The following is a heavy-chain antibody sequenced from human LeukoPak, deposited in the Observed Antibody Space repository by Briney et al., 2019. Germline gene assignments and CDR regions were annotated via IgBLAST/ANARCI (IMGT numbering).Heavy chain of an antibody. V-gene: IGHV4-34*01. Sequence: SETLALTCAVHGGSFRGYYWSWIRQPPGKGLEWIGEINHSGSTNYSPSLKSRVTISVDTSKNQFSLKLSSVTAADTAVYYCARGGPYYYDSSGSLNYMDVWGKGTTVTVSS. CDR3: ARGGPYYYDSSGSLNYMDV. CDR2: INHSGST. J-gene: IGHJ6*03. CDR1: GGSFRGYY. D-gene: IGHD3-22*01.